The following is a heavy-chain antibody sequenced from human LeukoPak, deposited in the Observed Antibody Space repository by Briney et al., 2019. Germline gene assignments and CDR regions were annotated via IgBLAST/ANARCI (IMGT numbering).Heavy chain of an antibody. J-gene: IGHJ4*02. D-gene: IGHD2-21*01. Sequence: GKSLRLSCVASGFSFSTHGLHWVRQAPGKGLEWVVVIWHDGRSIYNEDSVKGRFTISRGTSENTVYLQMNSLRAEDTAVYYCAKGFSTLWVNYFDDWGQGTPVTVSS. CDR2: IWHDGRSI. CDR3: AKGFSTLWVNYFDD. V-gene: IGHV3-33*06. CDR1: GFSFSTHG.